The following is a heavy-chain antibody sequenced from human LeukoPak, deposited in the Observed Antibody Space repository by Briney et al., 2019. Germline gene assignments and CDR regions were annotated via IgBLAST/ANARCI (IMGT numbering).Heavy chain of an antibody. Sequence: PSQTPSLTCTVSGGSISSVSYYWSWIRQPPGKGLEWIGYIYYSGSTNYNPSLKSRVTISVDTSKNQFSLKLSSVTAADTAVYYCARSGGWYVEYYFDYWGQGTLVTVSS. V-gene: IGHV4-61*01. CDR2: IYYSGST. CDR1: GGSISSVSYY. CDR3: ARSGGWYVEYYFDY. J-gene: IGHJ4*02. D-gene: IGHD6-19*01.